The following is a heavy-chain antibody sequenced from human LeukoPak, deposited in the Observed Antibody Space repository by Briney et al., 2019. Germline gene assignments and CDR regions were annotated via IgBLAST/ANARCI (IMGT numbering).Heavy chain of an antibody. CDR3: VRAGYDILSGNGLYYFYY. CDR1: GFTFSIFE. J-gene: IGHJ4*02. V-gene: IGHV3-48*03. CDR2: ISSSGNTI. Sequence: GGSLRLYGAASGFTFSIFEMNWVRQAPGKGLKWLSYISSSGNTIYYADSVKRRFTISRDNAKNSLYLQLNSLRVEDTAVYYCVRAGYDILSGNGLYYFYYWGQGTLVTVSS. D-gene: IGHD3-9*01.